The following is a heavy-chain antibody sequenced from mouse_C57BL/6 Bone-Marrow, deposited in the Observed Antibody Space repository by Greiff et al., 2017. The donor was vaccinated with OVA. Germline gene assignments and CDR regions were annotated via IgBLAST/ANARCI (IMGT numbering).Heavy chain of an antibody. CDR2: ISNLAYSI. J-gene: IGHJ1*03. D-gene: IGHD1-1*01. CDR1: GFTFSDYG. V-gene: IGHV5-15*01. Sequence: EVQLVESGGGLVQPGGSPKLSCAASGFTFSDYGMAWVRQAPRKGPEWVAFISNLAYSIYYADTVTGRFTISRENAKNTLYLEMSSLRSEDTAMYYCAREAYYGSRDWYSDVWGTGTTVTVSS. CDR3: AREAYYGSRDWYSDV.